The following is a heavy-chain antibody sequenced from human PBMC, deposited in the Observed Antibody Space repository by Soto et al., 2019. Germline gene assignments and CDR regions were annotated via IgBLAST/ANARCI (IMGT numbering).Heavy chain of an antibody. CDR3: AKDIITMIVSLRGQSGDAFDI. Sequence: EVQLLESGGDLVQPGGSLRLSCVASGITFGSRAMSWVRQAPGEGLEWVSTITDTGGDTKYADSVRGRFTMSRDNSKNTLYLQMNSLRAEDTAVYYCAKDIITMIVSLRGQSGDAFDIWGQGTMVTVSS. D-gene: IGHD3-22*01. CDR1: GITFGSRA. CDR2: ITDTGGDT. V-gene: IGHV3-23*01. J-gene: IGHJ3*02.